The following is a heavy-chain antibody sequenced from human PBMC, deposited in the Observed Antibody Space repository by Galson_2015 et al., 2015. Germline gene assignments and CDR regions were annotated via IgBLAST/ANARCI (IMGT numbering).Heavy chain of an antibody. J-gene: IGHJ4*02. D-gene: IGHD2-15*01. CDR1: GFTFSSYA. V-gene: IGHV3-23*01. Sequence: SLRLSCAVSGFTFSSYAMGWVRRAPGTGLEGVSSIGDSGANTKYADSVKGRFTISRDNSKNTLYLQMNSLRGDDTAVYYCAKGGPYCSGGNCHGVFDSWGQGTLVTASS. CDR3: AKGGPYCSGGNCHGVFDS. CDR2: IGDSGANT.